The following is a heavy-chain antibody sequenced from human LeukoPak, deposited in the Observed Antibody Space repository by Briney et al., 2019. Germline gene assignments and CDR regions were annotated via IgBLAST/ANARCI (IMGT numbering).Heavy chain of an antibody. CDR1: GFTFSSYW. Sequence: GGSLRLSCAASGFTFSSYWMSWVRQAPGKGLEWVANIKEDGSEKYYVDSVKGRFTISRDNAKNSLYLQMNSLRAEDTAVYYCARVGNLYYYYYMDVWGKGTTVTVSS. CDR3: ARVGNLYYYYYMDV. D-gene: IGHD1-14*01. V-gene: IGHV3-7*01. J-gene: IGHJ6*03. CDR2: IKEDGSEK.